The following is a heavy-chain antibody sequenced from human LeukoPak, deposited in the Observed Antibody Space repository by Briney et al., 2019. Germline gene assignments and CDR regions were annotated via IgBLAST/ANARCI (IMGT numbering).Heavy chain of an antibody. CDR2: VSDSGDYT. V-gene: IGHV3-23*01. Sequence: GGSLRLSCAGSGFTFSSYAMSWVRQAPGQGLEWVSVVSDSGDYTSYADSVRGRFTISRDNSRNTLYLQMISLRPEDTAVYYCAKDTSIGKYCTNGVCSPFDYWGQGTLVTVSS. CDR1: GFTFSSYA. D-gene: IGHD2-8*01. J-gene: IGHJ4*02. CDR3: AKDTSIGKYCTNGVCSPFDY.